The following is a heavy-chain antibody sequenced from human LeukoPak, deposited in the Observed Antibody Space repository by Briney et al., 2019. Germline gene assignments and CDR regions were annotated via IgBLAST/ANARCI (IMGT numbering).Heavy chain of an antibody. Sequence: GGSLRLSCAASGFSFSTYAMHWVRQAPGKGLEWVSTISGRGGSTYYADSAKGRFTISRDNSKNTLYLQMNSLRAEDTAVYYCATSETTHDAFDIWGQGTMVTVSS. D-gene: IGHD4-17*01. CDR3: ATSETTHDAFDI. CDR1: GFSFSTYA. V-gene: IGHV3-23*01. CDR2: ISGRGGST. J-gene: IGHJ3*02.